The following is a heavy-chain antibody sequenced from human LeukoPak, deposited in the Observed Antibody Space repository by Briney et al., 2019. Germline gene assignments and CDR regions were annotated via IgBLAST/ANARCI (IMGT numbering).Heavy chain of an antibody. CDR1: GYTFTDYY. V-gene: IGHV1-2*02. CDR2: INPNSGVT. CDR3: TRDGAFDI. Sequence: ASVKVSCRASGYTFTDYYMHWVRQAPGQGLQWMGWINPNSGVTNSAQNFQGRISMTRDTSISTAYMELSRLGSDDTAVYYCTRDGAFDIWGQGTMVTVSS. J-gene: IGHJ3*02.